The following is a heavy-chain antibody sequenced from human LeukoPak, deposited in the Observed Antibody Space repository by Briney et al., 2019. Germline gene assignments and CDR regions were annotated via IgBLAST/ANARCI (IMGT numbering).Heavy chain of an antibody. J-gene: IGHJ4*02. Sequence: PGGSLRLSCAASGFTFSSYSMNWVRQAPGMGLEWVSSISSSSSYIYYADSVKGRFTISRDNAKKSLYMQMNSLRAEDTAVYYCARAGLDYGADPVDYWGQGTLVTVSS. D-gene: IGHD4-17*01. V-gene: IGHV3-21*01. CDR2: ISSSSSYI. CDR1: GFTFSSYS. CDR3: ARAGLDYGADPVDY.